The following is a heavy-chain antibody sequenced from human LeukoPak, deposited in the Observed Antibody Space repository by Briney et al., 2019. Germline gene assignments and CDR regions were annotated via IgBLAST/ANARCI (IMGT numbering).Heavy chain of an antibody. CDR3: ARALRLPYYYYGMDV. CDR1: GYTFTSYG. J-gene: IGHJ6*02. CDR2: MNPNSGNT. Sequence: GASVKVSCKASGYTFTSYGINWVRQATGQGLEWMGWMNPNSGNTGYAQKFQGRVTMTRNTSISTAYMELSSLRSEDTAVYYCARALRLPYYYYGMDVWGQGTTVTVSS. V-gene: IGHV1-8*02. D-gene: IGHD5-12*01.